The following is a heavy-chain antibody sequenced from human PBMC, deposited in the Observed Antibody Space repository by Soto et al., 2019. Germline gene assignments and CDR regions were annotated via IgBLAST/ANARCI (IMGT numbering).Heavy chain of an antibody. CDR1: GGFIRRYR. V-gene: IGHV4-59*08. CDR2: IYYSGST. Sequence: SATLSLTCPVAGGFIRRYRWSWIRESAGKGLEWIGYIYYSGSTNYNPSLKSRVTISVDTSKNQFSLKLSSVTAADTAVYYCASPGGAGSWSRFDDWGQG. J-gene: IGHJ4*02. CDR3: ASPGGAGSWSRFDD. D-gene: IGHD3-10*01.